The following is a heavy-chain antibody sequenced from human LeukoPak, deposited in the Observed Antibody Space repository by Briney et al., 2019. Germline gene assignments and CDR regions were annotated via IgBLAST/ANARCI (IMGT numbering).Heavy chain of an antibody. CDR2: IKSKTNGGTT. V-gene: IGHV3-15*01. D-gene: IGHD3-10*01. CDR1: EFTFSNAW. J-gene: IGHJ4*02. CDR3: TSLLWGGPNY. Sequence: GGSLRLSCAASEFTFSNAWVTWIRQAPGKGLEWVGRIKSKTNGGTTDYAAPVKGRFTISRDDSKNTLYLQMNSLKTEDTAVYYCTSLLWGGPNYWGQGTLVTVSS.